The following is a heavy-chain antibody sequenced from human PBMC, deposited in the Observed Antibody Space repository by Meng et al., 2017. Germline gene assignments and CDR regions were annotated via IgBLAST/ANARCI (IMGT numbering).Heavy chain of an antibody. CDR3: ARDLGGYCSSTSCYASNWFDP. Sequence: QVQLVQSGAEVKKPGASGTVPCKSSGYTFTVYYMHWVRQAPGQGLEWMGRINPNSGGTNYAQKFQGRVTMTRDTSISTAYMELSRLRSDDTAVYYCARDLGGYCSSTSCYASNWFDPWGQGTLVTVSS. CDR2: INPNSGGT. J-gene: IGHJ5*02. CDR1: GYTFTVYY. V-gene: IGHV1-2*06. D-gene: IGHD2-2*01.